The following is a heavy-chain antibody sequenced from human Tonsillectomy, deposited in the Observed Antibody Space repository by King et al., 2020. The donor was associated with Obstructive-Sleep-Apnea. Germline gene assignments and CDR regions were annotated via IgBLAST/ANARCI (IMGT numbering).Heavy chain of an antibody. J-gene: IGHJ3*02. D-gene: IGHD4-17*01. Sequence: QLQESGPRLVKPSETLSLICTVSGGSISSNSYHWGWIRQSPGKGPEWIGSIYYNGSPDHNPSLKSRVTISVDTSKNQFSLMLSSVTAAGTAVYYCARDHRTYGDWGYAFDIWGQGTMVTVSS. V-gene: IGHV4-39*07. CDR1: GGSISSNSYH. CDR3: ARDHRTYGDWGYAFDI. CDR2: IYYNGSP.